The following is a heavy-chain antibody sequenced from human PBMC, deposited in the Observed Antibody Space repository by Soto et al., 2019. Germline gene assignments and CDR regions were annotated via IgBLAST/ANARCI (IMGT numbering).Heavy chain of an antibody. CDR2: ISSSTTTM. Sequence: PGGSLRLSCATSGFTFSSYSMNWVRQAPGKGLEWVSYISSSTTTMYYADSVKGRFTISRDNAKNSLYLQMNSLRAEDTAVYYCVRDIVPGASAYYYLDVWGKGTTVTVSS. CDR3: VRDIVPGASAYYYLDV. D-gene: IGHD2-21*01. CDR1: GFTFSSYS. J-gene: IGHJ6*04. V-gene: IGHV3-48*01.